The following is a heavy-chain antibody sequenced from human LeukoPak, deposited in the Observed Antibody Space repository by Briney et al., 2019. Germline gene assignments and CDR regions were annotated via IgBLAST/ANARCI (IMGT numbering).Heavy chain of an antibody. V-gene: IGHV3-64D*06. J-gene: IGHJ4*02. D-gene: IGHD6-19*01. CDR1: GFTFSSYA. CDR3: VKEGYSSGWDGD. CDR2: ISSNGGST. Sequence: QSGGSLRLSCSASGFTFSSYAMHWVRQAPGKGLEYVSAISSNGGSTYYADSVKGRFTISRDNSKNTLYLQMSSLRAEDTAVYYCVKEGYSSGWDGDWGQGTLVIVSS.